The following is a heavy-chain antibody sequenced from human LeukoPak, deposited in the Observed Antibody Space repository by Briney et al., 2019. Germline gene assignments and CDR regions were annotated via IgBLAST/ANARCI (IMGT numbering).Heavy chain of an antibody. CDR2: MNPNSGNT. Sequence: ASVKVSCKASGYTFTSYDINWVRQATGQGLEWMGWMNPNSGNTGYAQKFQGRVTMTRNTSISTAYMELSSLRSEDTAVYYCAREEVSSTGEEDAFDIWGQGTVVTVSS. J-gene: IGHJ3*02. V-gene: IGHV1-8*01. CDR3: AREEVSSTGEEDAFDI. D-gene: IGHD3-10*01. CDR1: GYTFTSYD.